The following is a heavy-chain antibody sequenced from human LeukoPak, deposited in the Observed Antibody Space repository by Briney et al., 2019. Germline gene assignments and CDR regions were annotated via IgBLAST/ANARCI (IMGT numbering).Heavy chain of an antibody. V-gene: IGHV1-24*01. D-gene: IGHD2-2*01. CDR2: FDPEDGET. J-gene: IGHJ3*02. CDR1: ENTLTELS. Sequence: GASVKVSCKVSENTLTELSIHWVRQAPGKGLEWMGGFDPEDGETIYAQKFQGRVTMTEDTSTDTAYMELSSLRSEGTAVYYCATYQLEAFDIWGQGTMVTVSS. CDR3: ATYQLEAFDI.